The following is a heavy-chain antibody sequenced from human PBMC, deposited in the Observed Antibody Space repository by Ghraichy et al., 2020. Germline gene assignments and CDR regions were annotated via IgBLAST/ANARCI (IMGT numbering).Heavy chain of an antibody. CDR2: IYTGGNT. CDR3: ARARGRSPDPLIDY. Sequence: TLSLTCSVSGGSISSYYWSWIRQPPGKGLEWIGYIYTGGNTNYNPSLKSRVTISVDTSKNQFSLKLSSVTAADTAVYYCARARGRSPDPLIDYWGQGTLVTVSS. D-gene: IGHD1-26*01. J-gene: IGHJ4*02. CDR1: GGSISSYY. V-gene: IGHV4-4*09.